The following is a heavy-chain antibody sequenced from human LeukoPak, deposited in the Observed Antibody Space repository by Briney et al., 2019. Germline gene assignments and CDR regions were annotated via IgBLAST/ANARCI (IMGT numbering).Heavy chain of an antibody. D-gene: IGHD1-20*01. CDR2: INWNGGST. V-gene: IGHV3-20*04. J-gene: IGHJ3*02. CDR1: GFTFDDYG. Sequence: GGSLRLSCAASGFTFDDYGMSWVRQAPGKGLEWVSGINWNGGSTGYADSVKGRFTISRDNSKNTLFLQMNSLRAEDTAIYYCASLTDGVSVAPDAFDIWGQGTMVTVSS. CDR3: ASLTDGVSVAPDAFDI.